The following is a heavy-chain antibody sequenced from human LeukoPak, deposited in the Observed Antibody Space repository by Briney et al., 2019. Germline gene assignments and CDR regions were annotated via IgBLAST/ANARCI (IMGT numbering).Heavy chain of an antibody. CDR1: GGTFSSYA. V-gene: IGHV1-46*01. CDR2: INPSAGST. D-gene: IGHD6-19*01. Sequence: ASVKVSCKASGGTFSSYAISWVRQAPGQGLEWMGIINPSAGSTSYAQKFQGRVTMTRDTSTSTVYMELSSLRSEDTAVYYCARKGDIAVAGLVLDHWGQGTLVTVSS. J-gene: IGHJ4*02. CDR3: ARKGDIAVAGLVLDH.